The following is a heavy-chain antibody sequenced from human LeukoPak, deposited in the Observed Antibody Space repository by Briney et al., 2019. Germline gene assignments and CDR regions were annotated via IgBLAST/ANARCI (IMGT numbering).Heavy chain of an antibody. V-gene: IGHV4-31*03. Sequence: SETLSLTCTVSGDSISSGSYYWSWIRQLPGRGLECIGYISYSGSTYYNPSLKSRVTMSVDTSKNQFSLKLSSVTAADAAVYYCARDRRGTTGVFDYWGQGILVTVPS. J-gene: IGHJ4*02. D-gene: IGHD1-7*01. CDR2: ISYSGST. CDR1: GDSISSGSYY. CDR3: ARDRRGTTGVFDY.